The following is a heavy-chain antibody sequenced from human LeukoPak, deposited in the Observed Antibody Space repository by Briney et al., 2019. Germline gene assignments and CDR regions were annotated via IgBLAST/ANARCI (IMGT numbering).Heavy chain of an antibody. V-gene: IGHV3-23*01. CDR1: GFTFSSYA. CDR3: PAGDHLNYGVEY. D-gene: IGHD4-17*01. J-gene: IGHJ4*02. Sequence: GGSLRLSRAASGFTFSSYAMSWVRQAPGKGLEWVSAISYNGGSTYYADSVKGRFTISRDNSKNTLYLQMNSLRAEDTAVYYCPAGDHLNYGVEYRGQGTLVTVSS. CDR2: ISYNGGST.